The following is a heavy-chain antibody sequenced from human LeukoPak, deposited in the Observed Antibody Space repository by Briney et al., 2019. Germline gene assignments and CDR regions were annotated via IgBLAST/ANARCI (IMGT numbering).Heavy chain of an antibody. D-gene: IGHD5-24*01. CDR2: IYSGGST. J-gene: IGHJ1*01. CDR3: AREGVEMATITPPEYFQH. Sequence: GGSLRLSCAASGFTVSSNYMSWVRQAPGKGLEWVSVIYSGGSTYYADSVKGRFTISRDNSKNTLYLQMNSLRAEDTAVYYCAREGVEMATITPPEYFQHWGQGTLVTVSS. V-gene: IGHV3-53*01. CDR1: GFTVSSNY.